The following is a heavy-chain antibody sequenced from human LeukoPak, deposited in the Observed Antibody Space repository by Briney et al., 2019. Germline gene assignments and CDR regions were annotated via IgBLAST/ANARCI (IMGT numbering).Heavy chain of an antibody. V-gene: IGHV1-8*01. J-gene: IGHJ6*03. CDR1: GYTFTSYD. Sequence: ASVKVSCKASGYTFTSYDINWVRQATGQGLEWMGWMNPNSGNTGYAQKLQGRVTMTRNTSISTAHLELSSLRSEDTAVYYCARDCGGTIGGTKAYYYMDVWGKGTTVTVSS. CDR2: MNPNSGNT. D-gene: IGHD2-21*01. CDR3: ARDCGGTIGGTKAYYYMDV.